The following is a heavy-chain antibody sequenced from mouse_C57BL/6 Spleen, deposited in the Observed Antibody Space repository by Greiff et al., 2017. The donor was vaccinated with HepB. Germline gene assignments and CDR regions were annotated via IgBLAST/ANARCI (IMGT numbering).Heavy chain of an antibody. V-gene: IGHV1-55*01. J-gene: IGHJ1*03. CDR1: GYTFTSYW. CDR3: ARRQLRPGWYFDV. CDR2: IYPGSGST. Sequence: QVQLQQPGAELVKPGASVKMSCKASGYTFTSYWITWVKQRPGQGLEWIGDIYPGSGSTNYNEKFKSKATLTVNTSSSTAYMQLSSLTSEDSAVYYCARRQLRPGWYFDVWGTGTTVTVSS. D-gene: IGHD1-1*01.